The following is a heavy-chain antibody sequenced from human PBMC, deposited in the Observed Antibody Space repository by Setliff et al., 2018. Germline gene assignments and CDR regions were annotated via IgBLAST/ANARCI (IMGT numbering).Heavy chain of an antibody. CDR1: GYRFSTYG. CDR2: VSDNNGNT. V-gene: IGHV1-18*01. Sequence: ASVKVSCKASGYRFSTYGISWVRQAPGQGLEWMAWVSDNNGNTNYAESFQGRVTMTTDTSKSAAYMDLRGLRSDDTAVYYCAISTLSICSGGSCPNAFDVWGQGTPVTVSS. CDR3: AISTLSICSGGSCPNAFDV. J-gene: IGHJ3*01. D-gene: IGHD2-15*01.